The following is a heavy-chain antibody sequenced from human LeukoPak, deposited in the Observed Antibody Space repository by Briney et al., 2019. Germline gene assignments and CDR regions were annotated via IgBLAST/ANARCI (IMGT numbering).Heavy chain of an antibody. J-gene: IGHJ4*02. Sequence: SVNVSCKASGGTFSSYAIRWVRQAPGQGLEWMGGFIPIFGTANYAQKFQGRVTITADESTSTAYMELSSLRSEDTAVYYCARGGIAAAGTVYWGQGTLVTVSS. CDR3: ARGGIAAAGTVY. D-gene: IGHD6-13*01. CDR1: GGTFSSYA. V-gene: IGHV1-69*13. CDR2: FIPIFGTA.